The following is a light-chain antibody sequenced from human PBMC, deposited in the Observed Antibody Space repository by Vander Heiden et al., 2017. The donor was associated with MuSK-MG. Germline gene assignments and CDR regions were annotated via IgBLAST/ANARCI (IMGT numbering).Light chain of an antibody. Sequence: DIQMTQSPSSLSASVGDRVTITCRASQSISSYLNWYQQKPGKAPKLLIYAASSWQSGVPSRFSGSGSGTDFTLTISSRQPEDFATYYCQQNDSSLAWTFGQGTKVEIK. CDR1: QSISSY. CDR3: QQNDSSLAWT. J-gene: IGKJ1*01. V-gene: IGKV1-39*01. CDR2: AAS.